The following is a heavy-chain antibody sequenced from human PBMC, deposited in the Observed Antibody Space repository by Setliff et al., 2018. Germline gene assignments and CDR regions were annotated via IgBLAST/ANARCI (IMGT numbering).Heavy chain of an antibody. D-gene: IGHD6-25*01. CDR2: INSDGSST. CDR1: GFTLSSYW. J-gene: IGHJ3*02. V-gene: IGHV3-74*01. CDR3: ARSPANGGHDAFDI. Sequence: AGGSLRLSCAASGFTLSSYWMHWVRQVPGKGLVWVSRINSDGSSTGYADSVKGRFTISRDNAKNTLFLQMNSLRAEDTAVYYCARSPANGGHDAFDIWGQGTMVTVSS.